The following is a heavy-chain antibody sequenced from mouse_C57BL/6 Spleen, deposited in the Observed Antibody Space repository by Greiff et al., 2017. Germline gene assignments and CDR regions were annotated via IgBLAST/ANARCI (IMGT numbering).Heavy chain of an antibody. CDR2: IRSKSNNYAT. V-gene: IGHV10-1*01. CDR3: VRSDYYAMDY. CDR1: GFSFNTYD. Sequence: EVHLVESGGGLVQPKGSLKLSCAASGFSFNTYDMNWVRQAPGKGLEWVARIRSKSNNYATYYADSVKDRFTIARDDSESMLYLQMNNLKTEDTAMYYCVRSDYYAMDYWGQGTSVTVSS. J-gene: IGHJ4*01.